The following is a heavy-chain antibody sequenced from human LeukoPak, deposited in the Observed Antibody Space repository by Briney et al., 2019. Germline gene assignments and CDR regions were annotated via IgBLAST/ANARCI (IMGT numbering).Heavy chain of an antibody. CDR3: ARDSSGWYNAFDI. D-gene: IGHD6-19*01. CDR2: IGGSGGGT. CDR1: GFTFSSYA. Sequence: GGSLRLSCAASGFTFSSYAMGWVRQAPGMGLEWVSSIGGSGGGTYYADSVKGRFTISRDNAKNSLYLQMNSLRAEDTAVYYCARDSSGWYNAFDIWGQGTMVTVSS. J-gene: IGHJ3*02. V-gene: IGHV3-23*01.